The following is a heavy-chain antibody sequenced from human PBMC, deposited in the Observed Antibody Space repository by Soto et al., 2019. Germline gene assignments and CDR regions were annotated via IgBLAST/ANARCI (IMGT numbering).Heavy chain of an antibody. CDR3: ARAPKVSGSSQTRPDF. Sequence: SETLSLTCSIYIGSFSGYYWSWIRQPPGKGLEWIGAISHIGTTNYNPSLKSRVPISIDTSKKQFSLNLAYVSAADTAVYFCARAPKVSGSSQTRPDFWGQGTLVTVSS. CDR2: ISHIGTT. J-gene: IGHJ4*02. V-gene: IGHV4-34*01. CDR1: IGSFSGYY. D-gene: IGHD6-6*01.